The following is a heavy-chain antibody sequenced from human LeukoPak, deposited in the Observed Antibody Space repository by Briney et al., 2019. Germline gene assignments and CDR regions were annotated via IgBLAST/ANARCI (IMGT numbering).Heavy chain of an antibody. Sequence: GESLRLSCPASTFSFTTDWIDWVSQVQGRVLGWDARMNREATETNYGNSVKGRFTISRDKAEKPLYLQMNSLGADDTAVYYCARLGYDNRYGGEDYWGRGTLVTVSS. CDR1: TFSFTTDW. V-gene: IGHV3-74*01. D-gene: IGHD5-18*01. CDR2: MNREATET. J-gene: IGHJ4*02. CDR3: ARLGYDNRYGGEDY.